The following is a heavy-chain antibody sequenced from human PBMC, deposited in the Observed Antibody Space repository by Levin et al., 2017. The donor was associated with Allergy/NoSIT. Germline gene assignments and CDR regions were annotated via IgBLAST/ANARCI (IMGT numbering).Heavy chain of an antibody. CDR2: ISSSSSYI. V-gene: IGHV3-21*01. CDR1: GFTFSSYS. Sequence: GESLKISCAASGFTFSSYSMNWVRQAPGKGLEWVSSISSSSSYIYYADSVKGRFTISRDNAKNSLYLQMNSLRAEDTAVYYCARDTTYYDFWSGYLGGWFDPWGQGTLVTVSS. CDR3: ARDTTYYDFWSGYLGGWFDP. D-gene: IGHD3-3*01. J-gene: IGHJ5*02.